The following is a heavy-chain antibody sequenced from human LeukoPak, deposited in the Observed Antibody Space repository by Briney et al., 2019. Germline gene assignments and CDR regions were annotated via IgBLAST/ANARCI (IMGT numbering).Heavy chain of an antibody. CDR3: ARSYCSGGSCYLDAFDI. J-gene: IGHJ3*02. D-gene: IGHD2-15*01. Sequence: PGRSLRLSCAASGFSFNSYGMHWVRQAPGKGLEWVSVIYSGGSTYYADSVKGRFTISRDNSKNTLYLQMNSLRAEDTAVYYCARSYCSGGSCYLDAFDIWGQGTMVTVSS. CDR2: IYSGGST. CDR1: GFSFNSYG. V-gene: IGHV3-53*01.